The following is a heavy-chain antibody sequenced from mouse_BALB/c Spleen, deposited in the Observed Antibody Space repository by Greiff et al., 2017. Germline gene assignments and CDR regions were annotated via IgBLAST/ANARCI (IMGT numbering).Heavy chain of an antibody. J-gene: IGHJ4*01. V-gene: IGHV1-4*02. CDR3: ARWKLRDYAMDY. D-gene: IGHD2-1*01. CDR2: INPSSGYT. Sequence: VKLMESAAELARPGASVKMSCKASGYTFTSYTMHWVKQRPGQGLEWIGYINPSSGYTEYNQKFKDKTTLTADKSSSTAYMQLSSLTSEDSAVYYCARWKLRDYAMDYWGQGTSVTVSS. CDR1: GYTFTSYT.